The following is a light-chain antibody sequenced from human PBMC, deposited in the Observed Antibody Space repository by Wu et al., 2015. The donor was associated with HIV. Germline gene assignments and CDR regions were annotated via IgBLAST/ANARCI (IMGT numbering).Light chain of an antibody. CDR2: GAS. CDR1: QDVNRNS. Sequence: EIVLTQSPGTLSLSPGERATLSCRASQDVNRNSLAWYQQKPGQAPRLLIYGASTRATGVPDRFSGSGSGAEFTLTISRLEIEDFAIYYCQHRSTWPLTFGQGTRLEIK. CDR3: QHRSTWPLT. J-gene: IGKJ5*01. V-gene: IGKV3D-20*02.